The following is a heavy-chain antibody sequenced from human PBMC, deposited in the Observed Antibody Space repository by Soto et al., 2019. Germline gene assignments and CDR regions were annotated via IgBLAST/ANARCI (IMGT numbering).Heavy chain of an antibody. CDR3: ARFSGSYTRGLAY. J-gene: IGHJ4*02. Sequence: EVQLVESGGGLVQPGGSLRLSCAASGFTFSDHYMDWVRQAPGKGLEWVGRSRNKANSYSTEYAASVKGRFTISRDESKNSLYLQMNRLKTEDTAVYYCARFSGSYTRGLAYWGQGTLVTVSS. CDR2: SRNKANSYST. V-gene: IGHV3-72*01. D-gene: IGHD1-26*01. CDR1: GFTFSDHY.